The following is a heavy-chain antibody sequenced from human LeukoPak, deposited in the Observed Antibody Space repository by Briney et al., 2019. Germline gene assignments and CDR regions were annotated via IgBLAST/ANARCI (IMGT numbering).Heavy chain of an antibody. J-gene: IGHJ4*02. D-gene: IGHD3-3*02. CDR3: AKSQRSSTILAGYGD. CDR1: GFTFSSFA. CDR2: ISNTGGGT. V-gene: IGHV3-23*01. Sequence: PGGSLRLSCAASGFTFSSFAMSWVRQAPGKGLEWVSAISNTGGGTYYADSVKGRFTISRDNSKNTLSLQMNSLRAEDTAVYYCAKSQRSSTILAGYGDWGQGTPVTV.